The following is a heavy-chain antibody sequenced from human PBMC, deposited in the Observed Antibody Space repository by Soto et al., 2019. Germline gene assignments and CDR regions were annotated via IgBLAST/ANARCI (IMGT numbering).Heavy chain of an antibody. CDR3: TRDSSYYGAGRGVLDY. D-gene: IGHD3-10*01. J-gene: IGHJ4*02. CDR1: GFTVNNNY. V-gene: IGHV3-66*01. Sequence: GGSLRLSCTIFGFTVNNNYISWVRQAPGKGLEWVSVIYSGGKTEYADSVQGRFTVSRDTSKNTVYLQMNSLRVEDTALYHCTRDSSYYGAGRGVLDYWGQGTLVTVSS. CDR2: IYSGGKT.